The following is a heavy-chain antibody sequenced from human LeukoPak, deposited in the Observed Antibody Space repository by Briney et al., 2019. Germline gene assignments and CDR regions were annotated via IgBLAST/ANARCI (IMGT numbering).Heavy chain of an antibody. V-gene: IGHV4-59*08. CDR2: IFYTGTT. Sequence: SETLSLTCTVSGTPISYYYCSWLRQSPGKGLEWIGYIFYTGTTDYNPSLTSRVTISGDTSKNQFSLKLSSVTAADTAVYYCARTLYSRGFYTVDYWGQGTLVTVSS. CDR3: ARTLYSRGFYTVDY. CDR1: GTPISYYY. J-gene: IGHJ4*02. D-gene: IGHD3-3*01.